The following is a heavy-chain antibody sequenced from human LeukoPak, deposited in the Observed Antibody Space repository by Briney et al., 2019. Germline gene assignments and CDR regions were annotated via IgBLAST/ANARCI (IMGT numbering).Heavy chain of an antibody. J-gene: IGHJ4*02. CDR1: GGSISSNS. CDR2: IYTSGST. D-gene: IGHD3-22*01. V-gene: IGHV4-4*07. CDR3: AREGANFYDSSGTFDN. Sequence: SETLSLTCTVSGGSISSNSWSWIRQPAGKGLEWIGRIYTSGSTNYNPSLKSRVTMSVDTSKNQFSLKLSSVTAADTAVYYCAREGANFYDSSGTFDNWGRGILVTVYS.